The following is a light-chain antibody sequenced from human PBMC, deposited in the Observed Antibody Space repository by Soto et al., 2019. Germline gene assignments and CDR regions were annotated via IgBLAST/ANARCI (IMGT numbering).Light chain of an antibody. J-gene: IGLJ2*01. CDR2: EDT. V-gene: IGLV2-23*01. CDR3: CSYAGSSTYVV. Sequence: QSVLTQPASVSGSPGQSITISCTGTSSDVGSYNLVSWYQQHPGKAPKLMIYEDTKRPSGVSNRFSGSKSDNTASLTISGLQAEDEADYYCCSYAGSSTYVVFGTGTKLTVL. CDR1: SSDVGSYNL.